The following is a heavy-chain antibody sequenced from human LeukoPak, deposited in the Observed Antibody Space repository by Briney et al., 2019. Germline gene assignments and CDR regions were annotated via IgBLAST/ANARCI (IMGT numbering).Heavy chain of an antibody. J-gene: IGHJ5*02. D-gene: IGHD2-15*01. CDR2: ISYDGSNK. CDR3: GRDFEELGGAAGTYNWFDP. CDR1: GFTFSSYA. V-gene: IGHV3-30*04. Sequence: PGGSLRLSCAASGFTFSSYAMHWVRQAPGKGLEWVAVISYDGSNKYYADSVKGRFTISRDTSKNTVYLQMNSLRAEDPAVYYCGRDFEELGGAAGTYNWFDPCGQGKLVAVSS.